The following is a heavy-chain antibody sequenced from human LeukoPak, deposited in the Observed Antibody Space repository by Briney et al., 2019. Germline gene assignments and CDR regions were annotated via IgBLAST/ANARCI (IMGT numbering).Heavy chain of an antibody. J-gene: IGHJ5*02. D-gene: IGHD2-15*01. Sequence: GGSLRLSCAASEFAFSSYSMSWVRQAPGKGLQWVSSISSSGDFISYADSLKGRFTISRDNARNSLYLQMNSLRAEDTAMYYCARSLKWYCSGGSCYSAPSTSDFNWFDPWGQGTLVTVSS. V-gene: IGHV3-21*01. CDR3: ARSLKWYCSGGSCYSAPSTSDFNWFDP. CDR2: ISSSGDFI. CDR1: EFAFSSYS.